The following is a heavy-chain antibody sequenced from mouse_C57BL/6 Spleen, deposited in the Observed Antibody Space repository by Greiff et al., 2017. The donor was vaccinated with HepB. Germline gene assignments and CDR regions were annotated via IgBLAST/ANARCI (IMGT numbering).Heavy chain of an antibody. CDR3: ARSDYSNVYAMDY. CDR2: IDPSDSET. D-gene: IGHD2-5*01. Sequence: QVQLQQPGAELVRPGSSVKLSCKASGYTFTSYWMHWVKQRPIQGLEWIGNIDPSDSETHYNQKFKDKATLTVDKSSSTAYMQLSSLTSEDSAVYYCARSDYSNVYAMDYWGQGTSVTVSS. J-gene: IGHJ4*01. CDR1: GYTFTSYW. V-gene: IGHV1-52*01.